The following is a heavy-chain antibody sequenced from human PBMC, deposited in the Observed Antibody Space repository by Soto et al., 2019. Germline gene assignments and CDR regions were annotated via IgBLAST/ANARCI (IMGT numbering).Heavy chain of an antibody. D-gene: IGHD1-26*01. V-gene: IGHV4-30-4*01. CDR1: GGSISSGDYY. CDR3: ARVGLYYYYGMDV. CDR2: IYYSGST. Sequence: SETLSLTCTVSGGSISSGDYYWSWIRQPPGKGLEWIGYIYYSGSTYYNPSLKSRVTISVDTSKNQFSLKLSSVTAADTAVYYCARVGLYYYYGMDVWGQGTTVTVSS. J-gene: IGHJ6*02.